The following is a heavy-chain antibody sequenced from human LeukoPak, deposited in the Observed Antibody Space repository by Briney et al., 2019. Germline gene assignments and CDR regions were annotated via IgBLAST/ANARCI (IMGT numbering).Heavy chain of an antibody. Sequence: GGSLRLSCAAPGFTFSSYSMNWVRQAPGKGLEWVSSISSSSSYIYYADSVKGRFTISRDNAKNSLYLQMNSLRAEDTAVYYCARGYPGYCSGGSCYGSTVPWGQGTLVTVSS. CDR2: ISSSSSYI. D-gene: IGHD2-15*01. CDR1: GFTFSSYS. CDR3: ARGYPGYCSGGSCYGSTVP. J-gene: IGHJ5*02. V-gene: IGHV3-21*01.